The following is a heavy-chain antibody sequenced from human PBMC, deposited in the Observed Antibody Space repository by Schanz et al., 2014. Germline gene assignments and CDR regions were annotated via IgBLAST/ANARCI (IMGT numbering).Heavy chain of an antibody. J-gene: IGHJ4*02. Sequence: QLQLQESGPGLVKPSETLSLICSVSGGSINSNSYYWGWIRQPPGKELEWIGNVFYTGTTYTNPSRRSRLTLPVDPSNNQFPLKLPSVTAADTAVYFCARHGPLAGIPLDYWGRGTLVTVSS. CDR1: GGSINSNSYY. CDR2: VFYTGTT. V-gene: IGHV4-39*01. D-gene: IGHD6-19*01. CDR3: ARHGPLAGIPLDY.